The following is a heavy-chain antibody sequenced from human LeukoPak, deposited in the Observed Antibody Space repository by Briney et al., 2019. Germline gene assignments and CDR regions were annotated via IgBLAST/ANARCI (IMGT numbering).Heavy chain of an antibody. Sequence: ASVKVSCKASGYTFTGYYMHWVRQAPGQGLEWMGRINPNSGGTNYAQKLQGRVTMTRDTSISTAYMELSTLRSDDTAVYYCARGGRLVLLGFGESKDYWGEGTLVTVSS. J-gene: IGHJ4*02. D-gene: IGHD3-10*01. V-gene: IGHV1-2*06. CDR3: ARGGRLVLLGFGESKDY. CDR1: GYTFTGYY. CDR2: INPNSGGT.